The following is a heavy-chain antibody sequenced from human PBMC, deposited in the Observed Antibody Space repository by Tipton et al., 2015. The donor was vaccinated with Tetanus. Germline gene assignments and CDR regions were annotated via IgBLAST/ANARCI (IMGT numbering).Heavy chain of an antibody. D-gene: IGHD5-12*01. J-gene: IGHJ4*02. CDR1: GFTFSDYY. Sequence: SLRLSCEVSGFTFSDYYMTWIRQAPGKGLEWVSYIGSNGRIINYADSVRGRFTVSRDNAKRSLYLQMNSLRAEDTAVYYCARARAREGGYAYGSYCDYWGQGTLVTVSS. V-gene: IGHV3-11*01. CDR2: IGSNGRII. CDR3: ARARAREGGYAYGSYCDY.